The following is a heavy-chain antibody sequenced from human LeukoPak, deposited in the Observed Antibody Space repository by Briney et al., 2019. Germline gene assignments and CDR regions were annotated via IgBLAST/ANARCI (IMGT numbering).Heavy chain of an antibody. J-gene: IGHJ4*02. D-gene: IGHD3-3*01. CDR1: GGSISSSIYY. CDR2: IHYSGST. V-gene: IGHV4-39*01. Sequence: PSETLSLTCTVSGGSISSSIYYWGWIRQPPGKGLEWIGSIHYSGSTYYNPSLKSRVTISVDTSKNQFSLKLNSMTAADTAVYYCARRYGRFGVVYFDYWGQGTLVTVSS. CDR3: ARRYGRFGVVYFDY.